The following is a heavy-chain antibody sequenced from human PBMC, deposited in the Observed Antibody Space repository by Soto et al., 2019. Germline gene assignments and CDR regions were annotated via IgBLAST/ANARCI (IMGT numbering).Heavy chain of an antibody. CDR2: IYYSGST. D-gene: IGHD3-10*01. CDR1: GGSISSGGYY. J-gene: IGHJ5*02. V-gene: IGHV4-31*03. CDR3: GSGSYYKNWFDP. Sequence: SETLSLTCTVSGGSISSGGYYWSWIRQHPGKGLEWIGYIYYSGSTYFNPSLKSRLTISVDTSKNQFSLQLSSVTAADTAVYYYGSGSYYKNWFDPWGQGTQVTVSS.